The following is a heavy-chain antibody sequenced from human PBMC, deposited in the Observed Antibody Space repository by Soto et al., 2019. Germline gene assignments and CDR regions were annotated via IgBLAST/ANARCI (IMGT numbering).Heavy chain of an antibody. CDR2: ISFRGST. CDR3: AGVASQRFDP. CDR1: GSSIKSDAYF. V-gene: IGHV4-31*03. J-gene: IGHJ5*02. Sequence: QVQLQESGPGLVKPSQTLSLTCSVSGSSIKSDAYFWAWLRQHPGKGLEWMGYISFRGSTYYSPSLKTRVSMSVDTSKNQFSLNLNSVTVADTAVYFCAGVASQRFDPWGQGTLFTVSS.